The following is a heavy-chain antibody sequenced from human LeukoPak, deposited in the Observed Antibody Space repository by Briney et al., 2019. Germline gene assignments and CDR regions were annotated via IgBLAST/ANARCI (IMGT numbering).Heavy chain of an antibody. V-gene: IGHV3-21*01. J-gene: IGHJ4*02. D-gene: IGHD4-17*01. CDR3: ARLRDTVTSASDY. CDR2: NSSSGGYI. Sequence: PGGSLRLSCAASGFTLNSYSMTWVRQAPGKGLEWVSTNSSSGGYIYYADSVKGRFTISRDTAKNSLYLQMNSLRVEDTAVYSCARLRDTVTSASDYWGQGTLATVSS. CDR1: GFTLNSYS.